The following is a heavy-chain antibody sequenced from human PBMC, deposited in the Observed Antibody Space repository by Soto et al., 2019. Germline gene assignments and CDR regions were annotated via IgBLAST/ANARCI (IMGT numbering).Heavy chain of an antibody. CDR3: ARAPKVSGSSQTRPDF. Sequence: PSEPLSLTCTVSGGSISTYYWNWIRQPPGKGLESIGEISHSGNTNYSPSLKSRVSISIDTSKKQFSLNLASVSAADTAVYYCARAPKVSGSSQTRPDFWGQGTLVTVAS. J-gene: IGHJ4*02. CDR2: ISHSGNT. D-gene: IGHD6-6*01. V-gene: IGHV4-59*12. CDR1: GGSISTYY.